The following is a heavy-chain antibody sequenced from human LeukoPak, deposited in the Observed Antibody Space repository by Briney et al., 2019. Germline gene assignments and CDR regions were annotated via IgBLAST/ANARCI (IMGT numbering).Heavy chain of an antibody. CDR2: IKSKTDGGTT. CDR1: GLPFSNAW. Sequence: GGSLRLSCAPSGLPFSNAWMSWVRQAPRKGLEWVGRIKSKTDGGTTDYAAPVKGRFTISRDDSKNTLYLQMNSLKTEDTAVYYCTTDLTVTTGDYWGQGTLVTVSS. CDR3: TTDLTVTTGDY. J-gene: IGHJ4*02. D-gene: IGHD4-11*01. V-gene: IGHV3-15*01.